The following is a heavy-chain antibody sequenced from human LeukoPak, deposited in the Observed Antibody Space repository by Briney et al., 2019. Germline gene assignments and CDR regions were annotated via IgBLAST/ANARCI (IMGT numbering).Heavy chain of an antibody. V-gene: IGHV3-74*01. CDR1: GFTFTDHG. Sequence: GGSLRVSCVASGFTFTDHGMHWVRQVPGKGLLWVSRINPDGRRTVYADSVKGRFIVSRDNAKNTLYLQMNSLTAEDTALYYCTRDAKNNRDFDLWGQGTLVTVSS. CDR3: TRDAKNNRDFDL. J-gene: IGHJ4*02. D-gene: IGHD2/OR15-2a*01. CDR2: INPDGRRT.